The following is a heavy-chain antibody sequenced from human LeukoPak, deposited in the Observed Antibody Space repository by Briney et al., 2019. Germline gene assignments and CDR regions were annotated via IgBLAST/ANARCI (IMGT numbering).Heavy chain of an antibody. J-gene: IGHJ3*01. D-gene: IGHD2-8*01. CDR1: GFTFSNYW. Sequence: PGGSLRLSCVASGFTFSNYWMQWVRQVPGKGLVWVSRLNGDGTNIIYADSVKGRSTISRDNAKNTLYLQMNSLRAEDTALYYCARSQSGVFDVWGQGTMVTVSS. V-gene: IGHV3-74*01. CDR2: LNGDGTNI. CDR3: ARSQSGVFDV.